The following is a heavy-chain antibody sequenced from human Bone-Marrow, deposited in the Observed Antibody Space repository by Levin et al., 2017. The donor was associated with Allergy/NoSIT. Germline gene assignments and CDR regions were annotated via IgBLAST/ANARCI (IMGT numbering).Heavy chain of an antibody. J-gene: IGHJ4*02. CDR3: ARGDSLLEWFLYLGN. V-gene: IGHV1-69*13. D-gene: IGHD3-3*01. CDR1: GSTFSSYR. CDR2: IIPLFGTT. Sequence: ASVKVSCKTSGSTFSSYRISWVRQAPGQGLEWMGGIIPLFGTTNYAQKFQGRVTITADESTYTSYMELSSLRSEDTAMYYCARGDSLLEWFLYLGNWGQGTLVTVSS.